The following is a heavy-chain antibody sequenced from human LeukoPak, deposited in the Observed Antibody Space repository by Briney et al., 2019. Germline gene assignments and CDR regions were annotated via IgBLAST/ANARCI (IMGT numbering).Heavy chain of an antibody. V-gene: IGHV3-30-3*01. J-gene: IGHJ5*02. D-gene: IGHD3-16*01. Sequence: PGGSLRLSCAASGFTFSDYAIHWVRQAPGKGLEWVAAITYDGSNKYYADSVKGRFTISRDNSKNTLYLQMNSLRAEDTAVYYCARDRVPGESCFDPWGQGTLVTVSS. CDR3: ARDRVPGESCFDP. CDR2: ITYDGSNK. CDR1: GFTFSDYA.